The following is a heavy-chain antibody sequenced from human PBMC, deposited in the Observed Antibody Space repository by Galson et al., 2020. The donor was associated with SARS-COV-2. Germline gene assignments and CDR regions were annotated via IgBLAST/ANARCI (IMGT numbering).Heavy chain of an antibody. V-gene: IGHV1-2*07. CDR1: AYTFTGYY. CDR3: AINPIAAAFHYYYGMDV. Sequence: ASVNVSCKASAYTFTGYYMHCVRQAPGQGLEWMGWINPNSGGTNYAHKFQGRVTMTMYTSISTAYMELSRLRSDDTAVYYCAINPIAAAFHYYYGMDVWGQGTTVTVSS. J-gene: IGHJ6*02. D-gene: IGHD6-13*01. CDR2: INPNSGGT.